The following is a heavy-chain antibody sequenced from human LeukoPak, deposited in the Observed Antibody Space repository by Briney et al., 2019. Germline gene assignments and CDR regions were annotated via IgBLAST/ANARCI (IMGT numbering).Heavy chain of an antibody. CDR3: ASSSTVTSTPRYGMDV. Sequence: SVKVSCKASGGTFSSYAISWVRQAPGQGLEWMGRIIPILGIANYAQKFQGRVTITADKSTSTAYMELSSLRSEDTAVYYCASSSTVTSTPRYGMDVWGQGTTVTVSS. CDR2: IIPILGIA. J-gene: IGHJ6*02. CDR1: GGTFSSYA. V-gene: IGHV1-69*04. D-gene: IGHD4-17*01.